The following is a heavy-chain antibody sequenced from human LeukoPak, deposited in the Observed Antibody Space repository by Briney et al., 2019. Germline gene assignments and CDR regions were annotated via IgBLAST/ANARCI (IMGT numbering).Heavy chain of an antibody. CDR3: ARAAGVPAAISSDY. CDR1: GYTFTSYG. J-gene: IGHJ4*02. CDR2: ISAYNGNT. V-gene: IGHV1-18*04. Sequence: ASVKVSFKASGYTFTSYGSSGVRQAPGQGLEWMGWISAYNGNTNYAQKLQGRVTMTTDTSTSTAYMELRSLRSDDTAVYYCARAAGVPAAISSDYWGQGTLVTVSS. D-gene: IGHD2-2*01.